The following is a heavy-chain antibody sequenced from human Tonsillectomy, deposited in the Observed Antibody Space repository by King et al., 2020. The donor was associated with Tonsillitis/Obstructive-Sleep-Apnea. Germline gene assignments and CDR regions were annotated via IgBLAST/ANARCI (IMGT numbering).Heavy chain of an antibody. D-gene: IGHD6-19*01. CDR3: AGASGWPDY. CDR2: IIPNSGTT. J-gene: IGHJ4*02. CDR1: GGTLRSHS. Sequence: QLVQSGAEVKKPGSSVKVSCKASGGTLRSHSIHWLRQAPGQGLEWMGGIIPNSGTTIYAQKFQDRVTITAGESTSTAYMELTSLRSEDTAVYYCAGASGWPDYWGQGTLVTVSS. V-gene: IGHV1-69*01.